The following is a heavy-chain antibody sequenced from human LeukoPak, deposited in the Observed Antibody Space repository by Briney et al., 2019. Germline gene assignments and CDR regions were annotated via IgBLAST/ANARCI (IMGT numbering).Heavy chain of an antibody. CDR2: IYNSGST. J-gene: IGHJ4*02. CDR3: TRGYRYAYYFDY. D-gene: IGHD2-2*01. Sequence: SETLSLTCAVSGYSISSGYYWGWIRQPPGKGLEWIASIYNSGSTYYNPSLKSRVTISVGTSKNQFSLNLSSVTAADTAVYYCTRGYRYAYYFDYWGQGTLVTVSS. V-gene: IGHV4-38-2*01. CDR1: GYSISSGYY.